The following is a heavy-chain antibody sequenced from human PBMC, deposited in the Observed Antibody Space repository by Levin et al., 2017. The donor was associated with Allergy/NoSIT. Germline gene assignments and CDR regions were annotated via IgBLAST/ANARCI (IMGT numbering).Heavy chain of an antibody. Sequence: GGSLRLSCAASGFTFSSYSMNWVRQAPGKGLEWVSYISSSSSTIYYADSVKGRFTISRDNAKNSLYLQMNSLRDEDTAVYYCARDYFLGCSSTSCPQGWFDPWGQGTLVTVSS. V-gene: IGHV3-48*02. CDR2: ISSSSSTI. J-gene: IGHJ5*02. D-gene: IGHD2-2*01. CDR1: GFTFSSYS. CDR3: ARDYFLGCSSTSCPQGWFDP.